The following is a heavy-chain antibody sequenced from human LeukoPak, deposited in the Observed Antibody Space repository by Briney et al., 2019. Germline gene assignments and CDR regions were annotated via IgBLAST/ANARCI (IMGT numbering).Heavy chain of an antibody. CDR3: ASHLEWSQGDAFDI. CDR1: GSSFTYRY. CDR2: VTPFNSRT. D-gene: IGHD3-3*01. Sequence: GSSVKVSCKASGSSFTYRYLHWVRQAPGQAPEWMGWVTPFNSRTNYARKFQDRVSVTWDRSVTTAYMELTSLRSEDTAVFFCASHLEWSQGDAFDIWGQGTLVTVSS. V-gene: IGHV1-45*02. J-gene: IGHJ3*02.